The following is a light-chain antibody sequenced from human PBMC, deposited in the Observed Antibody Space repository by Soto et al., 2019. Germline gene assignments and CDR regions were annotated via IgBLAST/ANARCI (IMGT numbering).Light chain of an antibody. V-gene: IGKV3-20*01. CDR2: GAS. Sequence: EIVLTQSPGTLSLSPGERATLSCRASQSVSSSYLAWYKQKPGQAPRLLIYGASSRATGIPDRFSGSGSGTDFTLTISRLEPEDFAVYYCKQYGSSPMYTFGQGTKLEIK. J-gene: IGKJ2*01. CDR1: QSVSSSY. CDR3: KQYGSSPMYT.